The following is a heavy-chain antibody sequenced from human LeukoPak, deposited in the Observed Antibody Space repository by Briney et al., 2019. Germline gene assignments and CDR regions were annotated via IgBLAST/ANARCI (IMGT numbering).Heavy chain of an antibody. CDR1: GGSFSGYY. Sequence: RSSETLSLTCAVYGGSFSGYYWSWIRQPPGKGLEWIGEINHSGSTNYNPSLKSRVTISVDTSKNQFSLKLSSVTAADTAVYYCARGRRRDGYNLVFGYWGQGTLVTVSS. V-gene: IGHV4-34*01. CDR3: ARGRRRDGYNLVFGY. D-gene: IGHD5-24*01. CDR2: INHSGST. J-gene: IGHJ4*02.